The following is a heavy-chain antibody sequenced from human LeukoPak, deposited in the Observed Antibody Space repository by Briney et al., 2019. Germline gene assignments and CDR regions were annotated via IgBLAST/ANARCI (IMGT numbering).Heavy chain of an antibody. V-gene: IGHV4-61*02. CDR2: IYSSGST. J-gene: IGHJ3*02. D-gene: IGHD3-22*01. CDR3: ARDLIVVVTHAFDI. Sequence: PSETLSLTCTVSGGSINSGTYYWGWIRQPAGKGLEWIGRIYSSGSTNYNPSLKSRVTISVDMSKNQFSLKLSSVSAADTAVYYCARDLIVVVTHAFDIWGQGTMVTVSS. CDR1: GGSINSGTYY.